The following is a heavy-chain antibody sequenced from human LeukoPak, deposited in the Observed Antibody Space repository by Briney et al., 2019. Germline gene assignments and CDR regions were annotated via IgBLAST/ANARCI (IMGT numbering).Heavy chain of an antibody. CDR2: TYYRSKWYN. CDR3: AREKPRIAAAGGRNWFDP. CDR1: GDSVSSNSAA. D-gene: IGHD6-13*01. V-gene: IGHV6-1*01. Sequence: SQTLSLTCAISGDSVSSNSAAWNWLRQSPSRGLEWLGRTYYRSKWYNDYAVSVKSRITINPDTSKNQFSLQLNSVTPEDTAVYYCAREKPRIAAAGGRNWFDPWGQGTLVTVSS. J-gene: IGHJ5*02.